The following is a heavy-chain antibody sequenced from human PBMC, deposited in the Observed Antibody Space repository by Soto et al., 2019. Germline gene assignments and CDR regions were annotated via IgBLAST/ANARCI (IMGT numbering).Heavy chain of an antibody. J-gene: IGHJ6*02. V-gene: IGHV4-34*01. D-gene: IGHD3-10*02. CDR2: INHSGST. CDR3: VRAGAVFGLGDV. CDR1: GGSFSGYY. Sequence: PSETLSLTCAVYGGSFSGYYWSWIRQPPGKGLEWIGEINHSGSTNYNPSLKSRVTISVDTSKNQFSLKLSSVTAADTAVYYCVRAGAVFGLGDVWGQGTTVTAP.